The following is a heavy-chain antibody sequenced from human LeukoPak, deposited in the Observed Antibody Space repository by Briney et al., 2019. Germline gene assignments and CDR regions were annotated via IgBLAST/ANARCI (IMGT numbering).Heavy chain of an antibody. CDR1: GGSVSSGSYN. J-gene: IGHJ4*02. CDR3: ARALYYYDSGGYFY. V-gene: IGHV4-61*01. CDR2: IYSSGST. Sequence: PAEPLTLICNVSGGSVSSGSYNCSSIRHPPEYGLEWIGYIYSSGSTNYNPSLHSRVTISVDTSKDQFCLRLSSVTAEYTAVYYCARALYYYDSGGYFYWGQGTLVTVSS. D-gene: IGHD3-22*01.